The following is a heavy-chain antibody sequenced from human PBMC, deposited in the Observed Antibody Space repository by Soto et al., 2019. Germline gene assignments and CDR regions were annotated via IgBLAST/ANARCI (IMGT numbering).Heavy chain of an antibody. J-gene: IGHJ6*03. Sequence: QVQLVQSGAEVKKPGASVKVSCKASGYTFTSYAMHWVRQAPGQRLEWMGWINAGNGNTKYSQKFQGRVTITRDTSASTADMELSSLRSEDTAVYYCATRGYYYGSGSYRDYYYMDVWGKGTTVTVSS. V-gene: IGHV1-3*01. CDR2: INAGNGNT. CDR1: GYTFTSYA. D-gene: IGHD3-10*01. CDR3: ATRGYYYGSGSYRDYYYMDV.